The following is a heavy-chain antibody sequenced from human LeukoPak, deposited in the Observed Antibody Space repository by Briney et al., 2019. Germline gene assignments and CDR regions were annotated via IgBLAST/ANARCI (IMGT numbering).Heavy chain of an antibody. CDR3: AKEEIWPHAFDI. D-gene: IGHD5-24*01. CDR2: ISGSCGST. V-gene: IGHV3-23*01. J-gene: IGHJ3*02. Sequence: GGSLRLSCAASGFTFSSYAMSWVCQAPGKWLERVSAISGSCGSTYYADSVKGRFTISRDNSKNTMYLQMKSLSAEDTAVYYCAKEEIWPHAFDIWGQGTMVTVSS. CDR1: GFTFSSYA.